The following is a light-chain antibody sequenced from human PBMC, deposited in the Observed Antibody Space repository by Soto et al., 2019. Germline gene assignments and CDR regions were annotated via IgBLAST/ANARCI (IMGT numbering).Light chain of an antibody. Sequence: EIVLTQSPGTLSLSPGERATLSCRASQISSSYLAWYQQKPGQAPRLLIYGASSRATGIPDRFSGSGSGTDFTLTISRLEPEDFAVYYCQQYGSSPRTFGQGTKVDIK. CDR3: QQYGSSPRT. CDR1: QISSSY. J-gene: IGKJ1*01. V-gene: IGKV3-20*01. CDR2: GAS.